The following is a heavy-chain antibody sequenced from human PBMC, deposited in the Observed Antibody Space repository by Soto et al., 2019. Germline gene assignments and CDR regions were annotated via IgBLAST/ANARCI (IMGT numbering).Heavy chain of an antibody. J-gene: IGHJ4*02. CDR2: ISGSGGST. Sequence: EVQLLESGGGLVQPGGSLRLSCAASGFTFSSYAMTWVRQAPGKGLEWVSAISGSGGSTYYADSVKGRFTISRDNSKNTLYLQMNSLRAEDTAVYYCAKTLECQHYYFDYWAQGTLVTVSS. CDR1: GFTFSSYA. V-gene: IGHV3-23*01. CDR3: AKTLECQHYYFDY.